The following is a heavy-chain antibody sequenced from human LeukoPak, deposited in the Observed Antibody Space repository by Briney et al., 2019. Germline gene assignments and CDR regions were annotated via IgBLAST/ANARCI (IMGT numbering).Heavy chain of an antibody. CDR2: IYYSGST. Sequence: SETLSLTCTVSGGSISSSSYYWGWIRQPPGKGLEWIGSIYYSGSTYYNPSLKSRVTISVDTSKNQFSLKLSSVTAADTAVYYCARVLGTREHPWGWFDPWAREPWSPSPQ. J-gene: IGHJ5*02. V-gene: IGHV4-39*07. D-gene: IGHD3-16*01. CDR3: ARVLGTREHPWGWFDP. CDR1: GGSISSSSYY.